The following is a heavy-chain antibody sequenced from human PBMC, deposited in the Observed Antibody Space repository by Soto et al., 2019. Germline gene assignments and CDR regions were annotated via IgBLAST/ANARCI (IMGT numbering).Heavy chain of an antibody. CDR1: GFTFSSYA. D-gene: IGHD3-10*01. CDR3: AKGGLGETIGGPPDY. CDR2: ISASGGST. J-gene: IGHJ4*02. Sequence: EVQLLESGGGLVQPGGSLRLSCAASGFTFSSYAINWVRQAPGKGLEWVSSISASGGSTYFADSVKGRFTISRDNSKNTLFLQMNSLRAEDTAVYYCAKGGLGETIGGPPDYWGQGTLVTVSS. V-gene: IGHV3-23*01.